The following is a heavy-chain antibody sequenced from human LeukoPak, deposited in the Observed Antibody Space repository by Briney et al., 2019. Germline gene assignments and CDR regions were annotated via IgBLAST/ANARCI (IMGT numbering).Heavy chain of an antibody. CDR2: IYYSGST. Sequence: TFGDYAMSWIRQPPGKGLEWIGYIYYSGSTYYNPSLKSRVTISVDTSKNQFSLKLSSVTAADTAVYYCARDKVVAATGMDVWGQGTTVTVSS. D-gene: IGHD2-15*01. V-gene: IGHV4-30-4*08. J-gene: IGHJ6*02. CDR1: TFGDYA. CDR3: ARDKVVAATGMDV.